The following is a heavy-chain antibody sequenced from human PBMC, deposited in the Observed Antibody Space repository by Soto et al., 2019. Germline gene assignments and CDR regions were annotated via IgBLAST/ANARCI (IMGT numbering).Heavy chain of an antibody. D-gene: IGHD1-1*01. Sequence: QVRLVESGGGVVQPGRSLRLSCAASGFIFSSDGMHWVRQAPGKGLEWVAVIWYDGSNKYYADSVKGRFTISRDNCKNTLYLQMNSLRAEDTAVYYCAREGNDDYYGMDVWGQGTTVTVSS. CDR1: GFIFSSDG. V-gene: IGHV3-33*01. CDR3: AREGNDDYYGMDV. J-gene: IGHJ6*02. CDR2: IWYDGSNK.